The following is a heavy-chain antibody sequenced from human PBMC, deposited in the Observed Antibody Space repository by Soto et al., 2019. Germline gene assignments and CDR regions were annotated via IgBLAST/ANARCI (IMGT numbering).Heavy chain of an antibody. CDR3: ARRAVALDALREDNWVDP. V-gene: IGHV4-59*01. CDR2: IYYNGNT. J-gene: IGHJ5*02. Sequence: QVQLQESGPGLVKPSETLSLTCTVSGASISSYYWNWIRQSPGKGLEWIGHIYYNGNTKYNPFLESRLTISVDTSKNQFSLALNSVTAADTAVYFCARRAVALDALREDNWVDPWGQGTLVTVSS. CDR1: GASISSYY. D-gene: IGHD1-26*01.